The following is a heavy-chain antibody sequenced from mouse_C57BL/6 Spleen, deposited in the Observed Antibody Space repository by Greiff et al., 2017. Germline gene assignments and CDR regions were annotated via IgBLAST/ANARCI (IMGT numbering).Heavy chain of an antibody. D-gene: IGHD2-5*01. CDR2: IYPGDGDT. Sequence: QVQLQQSGAELVKPGASVKISCKASGYAFSSYWMNWVKQRPGKGLEWIGQIYPGDGDTNYNGKFKGKATLTADKSSSTAYMQLSSLTSEDSAVYFCARPIYYSNSLYAMDYWGQGTSVTVSS. V-gene: IGHV1-80*01. CDR1: GYAFSSYW. J-gene: IGHJ4*01. CDR3: ARPIYYSNSLYAMDY.